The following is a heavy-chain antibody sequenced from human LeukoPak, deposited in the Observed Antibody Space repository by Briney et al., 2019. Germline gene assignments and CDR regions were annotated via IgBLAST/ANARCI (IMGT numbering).Heavy chain of an antibody. CDR2: IYYSGST. D-gene: IGHD6-19*01. CDR3: ARGREVAGTYWFDP. Sequence: PSETLSLTCTVSGGSISSYYWSWIRQPPGKGLEWIGYIYYSGSTNYNPSLKSRVTISVDTSKNQFSLKLSSVTAADTAVYYCARGREVAGTYWFDPWGQGTLVTVSS. CDR1: GGSISSYY. V-gene: IGHV4-59*01. J-gene: IGHJ5*02.